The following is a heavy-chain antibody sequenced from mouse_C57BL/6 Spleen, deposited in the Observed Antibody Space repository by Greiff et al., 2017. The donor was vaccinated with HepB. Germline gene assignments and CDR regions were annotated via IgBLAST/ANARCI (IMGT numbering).Heavy chain of an antibody. CDR3: AREDLLLRYYFDY. J-gene: IGHJ2*01. D-gene: IGHD1-1*01. CDR1: GYTFTDYN. CDR2: INPNNGGT. V-gene: IGHV1-22*01. Sequence: VQLQQSGPELVKPGASVKMSCKASGYTFTDYNMHWVKQSPGKSLEWIGYINPNNGGTSYNQKFKGKATLTVNKSSSTAYMELRSLTSEDSAVYYCAREDLLLRYYFDYWGQGTTLTVSS.